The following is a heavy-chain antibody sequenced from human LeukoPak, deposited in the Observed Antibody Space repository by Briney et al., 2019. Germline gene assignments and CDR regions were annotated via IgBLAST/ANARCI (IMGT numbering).Heavy chain of an antibody. Sequence: ASVKVSCKASGYTFTSYFMHWVRQAPGQGLEWMGVINPSGGSTSYAQKFQGRVTMTRDMSTSTVYMELSSLRSEDTAVYYCARGAPTPRYFDWFHPTEYYMDVWGKGTTVTISS. V-gene: IGHV1-46*01. CDR2: INPSGGST. CDR1: GYTFTSYF. D-gene: IGHD3-9*01. J-gene: IGHJ6*03. CDR3: ARGAPTPRYFDWFHPTEYYMDV.